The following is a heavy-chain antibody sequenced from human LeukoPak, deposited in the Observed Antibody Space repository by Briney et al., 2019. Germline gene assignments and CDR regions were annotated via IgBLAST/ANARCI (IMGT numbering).Heavy chain of an antibody. J-gene: IGHJ4*02. D-gene: IGHD3-16*02. CDR2: IKQGGSEK. Sequence: GGSLRLSRAASGFTFSSYAMSWVRQAPGKGLEWVANIKQGGSEKYYVDSVKGRFTISRDNAKNSLYLQMNSLRAEDTAVYYCARADYDYVWGSYRQYYFDYWGQGTLVTVSS. V-gene: IGHV3-7*01. CDR3: ARADYDYVWGSYRQYYFDY. CDR1: GFTFSSYA.